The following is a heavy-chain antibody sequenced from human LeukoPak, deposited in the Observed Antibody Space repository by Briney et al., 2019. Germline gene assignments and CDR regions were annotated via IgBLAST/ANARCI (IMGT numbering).Heavy chain of an antibody. CDR1: GGSISSSSHY. CDR3: ARRGASSSEEY. CDR2: IYYSGST. V-gene: IGHV4-39*01. J-gene: IGHJ4*02. Sequence: SETLSLTCTVSGGSISSSSHYWGWIRQPPGKGLEWIGSIYYSGSTYYNPSLESRVTISVDTSKNQFSLKVSAVTAADTAVYYCARRGASSSEEYWGQGTLVIVSS. D-gene: IGHD6-6*01.